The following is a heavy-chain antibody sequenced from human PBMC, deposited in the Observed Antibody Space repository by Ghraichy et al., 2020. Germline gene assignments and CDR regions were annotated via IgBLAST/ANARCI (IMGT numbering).Heavy chain of an antibody. CDR3: ARGQGYSSSWGYYYYYGMDV. CDR1: GYTFTSYD. J-gene: IGHJ6*02. V-gene: IGHV1-8*01. CDR2: MNPNSGNT. D-gene: IGHD6-6*01. Sequence: ASVKVSCKASGYTFTSYDINWVRQATGQGLEWMGWMNPNSGNTGYAQKFQGRVTMTRNTSISTAYMELSSLRSEDTAVYYCARGQGYSSSWGYYYYYGMDVWGQGTTVTVSS.